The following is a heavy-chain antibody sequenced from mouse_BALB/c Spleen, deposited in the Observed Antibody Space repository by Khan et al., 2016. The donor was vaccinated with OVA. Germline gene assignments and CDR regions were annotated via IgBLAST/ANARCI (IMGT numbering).Heavy chain of an antibody. CDR2: IYYSGTI. J-gene: IGHJ1*01. CDR3: ARDEYYGYWYFDV. D-gene: IGHD1-1*01. Sequence: EVLLQESGPGLVKPSQTVSLTCTVTGISITTRNYRWSWIRQFPGNKLEWIGYIYYSGTITYNPSLTSRATITRDTSKNQFFLEMNSLTAEDTATDDCARDEYYGYWYFDVWGAGTTVTVSS. CDR1: GISITTRNYR. V-gene: IGHV3-5*02.